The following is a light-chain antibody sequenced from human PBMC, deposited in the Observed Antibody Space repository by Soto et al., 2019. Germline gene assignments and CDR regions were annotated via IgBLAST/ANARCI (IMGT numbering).Light chain of an antibody. J-gene: IGKJ2*01. CDR2: AAY. CDR1: QSISSY. Sequence: DIQMTQSPSSLSASVGERVTITCRASQSISSYLNWYQQKPGKAPKLLIYAAYSWQSGVPSRFSGSGSGTDFTLTISSLQPEDFATYYCQQSYSTPYTYGQGTKLEIK. CDR3: QQSYSTPYT. V-gene: IGKV1-39*01.